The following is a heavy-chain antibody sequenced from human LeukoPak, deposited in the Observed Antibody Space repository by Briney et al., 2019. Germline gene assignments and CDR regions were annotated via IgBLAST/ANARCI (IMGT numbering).Heavy chain of an antibody. CDR3: ARDGGYYYGSGSYYSWYYYYMDV. D-gene: IGHD3-10*01. Sequence: GASVKVSCKASGYTFTSYYMHWVRQAPGQGLEWMGIINPSGGSTSYAQKFQGRVTMTRDMSTSTVYMELSSLRSEDTAVYYCARDGGYYYGSGSYYSWYYYYMDVWGKGTTVTVSS. J-gene: IGHJ6*03. CDR2: INPSGGST. CDR1: GYTFTSYY. V-gene: IGHV1-46*01.